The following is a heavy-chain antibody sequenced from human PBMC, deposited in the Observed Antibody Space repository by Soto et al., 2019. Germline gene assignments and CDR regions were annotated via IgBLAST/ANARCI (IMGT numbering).Heavy chain of an antibody. J-gene: IGHJ6*02. D-gene: IGHD1-26*01. CDR1: GYTFTGYY. CDR2: INPNSGGT. Sequence: ASVKVSCKASGYTFTGYYMHWVRQAPGQGLEWMGWINPNSGGTNYAQKFQGRVTMTRDTSISTAYMELSRLRSDDTAVYYCASTYSGSYTSPYGMDVWGQGTTVPVS. CDR3: ASTYSGSYTSPYGMDV. V-gene: IGHV1-2*02.